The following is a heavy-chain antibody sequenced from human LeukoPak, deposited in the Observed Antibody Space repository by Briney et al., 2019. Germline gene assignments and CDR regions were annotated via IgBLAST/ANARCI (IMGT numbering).Heavy chain of an antibody. CDR3: AREGRDYYDSSVSFDY. V-gene: IGHV3-74*01. D-gene: IGHD3-22*01. J-gene: IGHJ4*02. Sequence: PGGSLRLSCAASGFTFSSYWMHWVRQAPGKGLVWVSRINSDGCSTSYADSVKGRFTIPRDNAKNTLYLQMNSLRAEDTAVYYCAREGRDYYDSSVSFDYWGQGTLVTVSS. CDR1: GFTFSSYW. CDR2: INSDGCST.